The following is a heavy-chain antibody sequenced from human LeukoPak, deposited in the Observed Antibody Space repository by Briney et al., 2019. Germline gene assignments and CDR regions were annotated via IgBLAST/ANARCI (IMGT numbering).Heavy chain of an antibody. Sequence: PGGSLRLSCAASGFTFSSYAMHWVRQAPGKGLEWVAVISYDGSNKYYADSVKGRFTISRDNSKNTLYLQMNSLRAEDTAVYYCARDRILSSSNGATQYYYYYYMGVWGKGTTVTISS. V-gene: IGHV3-30*04. D-gene: IGHD6-6*01. CDR1: GFTFSSYA. CDR3: ARDRILSSSNGATQYYYYYYMGV. J-gene: IGHJ6*03. CDR2: ISYDGSNK.